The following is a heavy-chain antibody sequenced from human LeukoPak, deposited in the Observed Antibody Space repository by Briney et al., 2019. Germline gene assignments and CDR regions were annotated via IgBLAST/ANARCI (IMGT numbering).Heavy chain of an antibody. V-gene: IGHV3-30*04. CDR2: ISHDGSTT. CDR1: GFTFSIYA. J-gene: IGHJ5*02. Sequence: GGSLRLSCAASGFTFSIYAIHWVRQAPGKGLEWVAVISHDGSTTYYADSVKGRFTISRDNSKNTLYLQMNSLRAEDTAVYYCAKGHRYDFWSGYLTPNWFDPWGQGTLVTVSS. CDR3: AKGHRYDFWSGYLTPNWFDP. D-gene: IGHD3-3*01.